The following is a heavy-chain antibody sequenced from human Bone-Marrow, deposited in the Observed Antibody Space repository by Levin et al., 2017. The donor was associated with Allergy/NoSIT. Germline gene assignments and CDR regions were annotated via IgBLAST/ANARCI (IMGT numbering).Heavy chain of an antibody. J-gene: IGHJ6*02. V-gene: IGHV3-30*18. D-gene: IGHD4-17*01. CDR1: GFTFSSYG. CDR2: ISYDGSNK. Sequence: GGSLRLSCAASGFTFSSYGMHWVRQAPGKGLEWVAVISYDGSNKYYADSVKGRFTISRDNSKNTLYLQMNSLRAEDTAVYYCAKDSRGYGDSWWYGMDGWGQGTTVTVSS. CDR3: AKDSRGYGDSWWYGMDG.